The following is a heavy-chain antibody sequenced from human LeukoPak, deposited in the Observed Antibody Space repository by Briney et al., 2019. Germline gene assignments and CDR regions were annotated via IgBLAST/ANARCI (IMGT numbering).Heavy chain of an antibody. D-gene: IGHD6-13*01. CDR1: GYTFTSYG. Sequence: GASVKVSCKASGYTFTSYGISWVRQAPGRGLEWMGWISAYNGNTNYAQKLQGRVTMTTDTSTSTAYMELRSLRSDDTAVYYCAGAIAAAGTSPRGWLDPWGQGTLVTVSS. V-gene: IGHV1-18*01. J-gene: IGHJ5*02. CDR3: AGAIAAAGTSPRGWLDP. CDR2: ISAYNGNT.